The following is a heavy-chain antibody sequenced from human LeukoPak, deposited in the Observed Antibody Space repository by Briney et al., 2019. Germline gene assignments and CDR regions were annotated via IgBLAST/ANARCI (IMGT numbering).Heavy chain of an antibody. CDR1: GYTFTSYG. D-gene: IGHD5-18*01. CDR3: ASHPGGYSYGLRGYYYGMDV. CDR2: ISAYNGNT. Sequence: ASVKVSCKASGYTFTSYGISWVRQAPGQGLEWMGWISAYNGNTNYAQKLQGRVTMTTDTSTSTAYMELRSLRSDDTAVYYCASHPGGYSYGLRGYYYGMDVWGQGTTVTVSS. J-gene: IGHJ6*02. V-gene: IGHV1-18*01.